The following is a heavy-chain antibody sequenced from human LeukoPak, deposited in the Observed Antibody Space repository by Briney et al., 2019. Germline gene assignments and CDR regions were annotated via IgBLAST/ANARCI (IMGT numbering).Heavy chain of an antibody. CDR2: ISAYNGNT. CDR3: ARDSYCSSTSCPFGAFDI. Sequence: GASVKVSCKASGYTFTSYGISWVRQAPGQGLEWMGWISAYNGNTNYAQKLRGRVTMTTDTSTSTAYMELRSLRSDDTAVYYCARDSYCSSTSCPFGAFDIWGQGTMVTVSS. V-gene: IGHV1-18*01. D-gene: IGHD2-2*01. CDR1: GYTFTSYG. J-gene: IGHJ3*02.